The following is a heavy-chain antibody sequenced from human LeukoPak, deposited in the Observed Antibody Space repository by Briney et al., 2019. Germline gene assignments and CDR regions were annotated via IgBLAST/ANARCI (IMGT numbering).Heavy chain of an antibody. J-gene: IGHJ4*02. D-gene: IGHD3-22*01. CDR3: ARVRDYYDSSGYYHFDY. V-gene: IGHV1-69*05. Sequence: SVKVSCKASGGTFSSYAISWVRQAPGQGLEWMGGIIPIFGTANCAQKFQGRVTITTDESTSTASMELSSLRSEDTAVYYCARVRDYYDSSGYYHFDYWGQGTLVTVSS. CDR2: IIPIFGTA. CDR1: GGTFSSYA.